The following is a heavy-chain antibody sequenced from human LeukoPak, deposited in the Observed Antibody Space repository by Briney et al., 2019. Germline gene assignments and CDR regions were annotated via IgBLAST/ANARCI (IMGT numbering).Heavy chain of an antibody. D-gene: IGHD6-6*01. J-gene: IGHJ5*02. CDR1: GGSFSGYY. CDR3: ARGRTYRSSSWFDP. Sequence: SETLSLTCAVYGGSFSGYYWSWIRQPPGKGLEWIGEINHSGSTNYNPSLKSRVTISVDTSKNQFSLKLSSVTAADTAVYYCARGRTYRSSSWFDPWGQGTLVTVSS. V-gene: IGHV4-34*01. CDR2: INHSGST.